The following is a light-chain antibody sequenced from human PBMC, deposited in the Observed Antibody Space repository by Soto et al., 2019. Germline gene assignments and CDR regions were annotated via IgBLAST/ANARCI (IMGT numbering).Light chain of an antibody. V-gene: IGKV4-1*01. CDR3: QQYISTPHT. CDR1: KSVLYSLKSTNY. Sequence: DIVMTQSPDSLAVSLGERATINCKSSKSVLYSLKSTNYLAWYQQKPGQPPNLLIYWASTRDSGVPEPLSGSVSGTDGTLTFTTVEAEDVAVYVCQQYISTPHTFGQGTKLQIK. J-gene: IGKJ2*01. CDR2: WAS.